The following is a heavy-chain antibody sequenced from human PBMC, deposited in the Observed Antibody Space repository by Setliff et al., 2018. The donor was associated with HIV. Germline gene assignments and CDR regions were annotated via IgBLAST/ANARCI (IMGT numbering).Heavy chain of an antibody. CDR1: GFIFSSYA. CDR3: ASSGSGSYINWFGP. Sequence: GGSLRLSCAASGFIFSSYAMHWVRQAPGKGLEWVAVMSYDGNNKYYADSVKGRFTISRDNSKNTLFLQMNSLRPEDTAVYYCASSGSGSYINWFGPWGQGTLVTAPQ. J-gene: IGHJ5*02. D-gene: IGHD3-10*01. CDR2: MSYDGNNK. V-gene: IGHV3-30*01.